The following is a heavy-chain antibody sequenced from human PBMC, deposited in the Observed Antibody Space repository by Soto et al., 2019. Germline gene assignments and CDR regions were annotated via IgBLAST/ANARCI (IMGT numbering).Heavy chain of an antibody. CDR2: ISSSSSTI. CDR3: ARDPYYDFWSGYSHYYGMDV. V-gene: IGHV3-48*02. J-gene: IGHJ6*02. D-gene: IGHD3-3*01. CDR1: GFTFSSYS. Sequence: EVQLVESGGGLVQPGGSLRLSSAASGFTFSSYSMNWVRQAPGKGLEWVSYISSSSSTIYYADSVKGRFTISRDNAKNSLYLQMNSLRDEDTAVYYCARDPYYDFWSGYSHYYGMDVWGQGTTVTVSS.